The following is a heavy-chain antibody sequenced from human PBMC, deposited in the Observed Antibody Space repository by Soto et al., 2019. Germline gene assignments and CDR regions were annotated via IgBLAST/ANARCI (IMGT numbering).Heavy chain of an antibody. CDR2: IYYSGST. D-gene: IGHD3-3*01. J-gene: IGHJ6*02. Sequence: SETLSLTCPVSGGSISSGDYYWSWLRQHPEKSLEWIEYIYYSGSTYYNPSLKSRVTISVDTSKNQFSLKLSSVTAADTAVFYCARVQSYDFSYGMDVWGQGTTVTVSS. CDR1: GGSISSGDYY. V-gene: IGHV4-31*03. CDR3: ARVQSYDFSYGMDV.